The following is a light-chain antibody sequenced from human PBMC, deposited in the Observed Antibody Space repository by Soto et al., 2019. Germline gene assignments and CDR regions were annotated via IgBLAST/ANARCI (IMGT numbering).Light chain of an antibody. V-gene: IGLV2-14*03. J-gene: IGLJ1*01. CDR2: DVN. Sequence: QSALTQPASVSGSPGQSITISCTGTSSDDGAYNYVSWYQHHPGKAPKLMIFDVNNRPSGVSNRFSGSKSGNTASLTISGLQAEDEADYYCSSYTSSSTLYVFGTGTKLTVL. CDR3: SSYTSSSTLYV. CDR1: SSDDGAYNY.